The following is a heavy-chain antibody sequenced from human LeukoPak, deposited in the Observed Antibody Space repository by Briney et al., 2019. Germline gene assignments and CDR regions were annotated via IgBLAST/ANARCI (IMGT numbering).Heavy chain of an antibody. J-gene: IGHJ4*02. CDR2: IYSGGST. D-gene: IGHD5/OR15-5a*01. CDR1: GFTFTDYW. Sequence: HPGGSLRLSCAASGFTFTDYWMHWVRQAPGKGLVWVSVIYSGGSTYYADSVKGRFTISRDNSKNTLYLQMNSLRAEDTAVYYCARCQEGDYLDYWGQGTLVTVSS. CDR3: ARCQEGDYLDY. V-gene: IGHV3-66*01.